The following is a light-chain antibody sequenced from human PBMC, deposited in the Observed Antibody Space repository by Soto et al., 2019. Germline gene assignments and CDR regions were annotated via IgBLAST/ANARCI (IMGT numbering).Light chain of an antibody. Sequence: EIVLTQSPGTLSLSPGERATLSCRASQSVSSSYLGWYQQKPGQAPRLLIYGASSRATGIPDRFSGSGSGTDFTLTIARLEPEDFAVYYCQLYGDSPPRPFGQGTKVEIK. CDR3: QLYGDSPPRP. J-gene: IGKJ1*01. CDR1: QSVSSSY. CDR2: GAS. V-gene: IGKV3-20*01.